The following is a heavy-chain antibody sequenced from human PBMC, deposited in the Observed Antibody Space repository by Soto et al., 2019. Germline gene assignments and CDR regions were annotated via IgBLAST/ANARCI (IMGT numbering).Heavy chain of an antibody. D-gene: IGHD2-2*01. J-gene: IGHJ6*02. CDR3: ARRYCSRTSCPSNYYGMDV. V-gene: IGHV5-10-1*01. CDR1: GYSFTSYW. CDR2: IDPSDSYT. Sequence: PGESLKISCKGSGYSFTSYWISWVRQMPGKGLEWMGRIDPSDSYTNYSPSFQGHVTISTDKSIGTAYLQWSSLKASDTAMYYCARRYCSRTSCPSNYYGMDVWGQGTTVTVSS.